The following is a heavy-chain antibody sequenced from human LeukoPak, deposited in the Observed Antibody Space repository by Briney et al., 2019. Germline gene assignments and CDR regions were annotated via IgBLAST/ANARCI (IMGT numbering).Heavy chain of an antibody. CDR2: IYPGDSET. CDR3: ARLYILNSEGLYYFDY. D-gene: IGHD3-9*01. J-gene: IGHJ4*02. V-gene: IGHV5-51*01. Sequence: GESLKISCKGSGYSFTNYWLGWARQMPGKGLESMGIIYPGDSETRYSPSFQGLVTTSADKSISTAYLQWSSLKASDTAIYYCARLYILNSEGLYYFDYWGQGTLVTVSS. CDR1: GYSFTNYW.